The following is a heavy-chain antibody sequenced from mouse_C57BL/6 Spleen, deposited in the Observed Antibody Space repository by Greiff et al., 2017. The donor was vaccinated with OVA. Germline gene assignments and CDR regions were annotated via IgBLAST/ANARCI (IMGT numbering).Heavy chain of an antibody. Sequence: EVQLQQSGPELVKPGASVKISCKASGYTFTDYYMNWVKQSHGKSLEWIGDINPNNGGTSYNQKFKGKATLTVDKSTSTAYMELRSLTSEDSAVYYYCGGKRIFDYWGQGTTLTVSS. V-gene: IGHV1-26*01. CDR1: GYTFTDYY. CDR3: CGGKRIFDY. CDR2: INPNNGGT. J-gene: IGHJ2*01.